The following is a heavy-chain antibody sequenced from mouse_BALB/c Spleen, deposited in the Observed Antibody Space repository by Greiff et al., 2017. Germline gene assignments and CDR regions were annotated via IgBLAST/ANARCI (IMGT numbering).Heavy chain of an antibody. D-gene: IGHD1-1*01. Sequence: EVKLMESGAELVKPGASVKLSCTASGFNIKDTYMHWVKQRPEQGLEWIGRIDPANGNTKYDPKFQGKATITADTSSNTAYLQLSSLTSEDTAVYYCALLRDYFDYWGQGTTLTVSS. J-gene: IGHJ2*01. CDR1: GFNIKDTY. V-gene: IGHV14-3*02. CDR2: IDPANGNT. CDR3: ALLRDYFDY.